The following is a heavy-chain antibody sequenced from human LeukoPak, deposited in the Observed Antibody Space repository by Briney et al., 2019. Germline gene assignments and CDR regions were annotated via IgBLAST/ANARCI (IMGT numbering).Heavy chain of an antibody. Sequence: ASETLSLTCAVYGGSFNDYYWNWIRQPPGKGLEWIGEINLRGSTTYNPSLKSRVTISLDESKNQFSLKLSSVTAADTAVYFCARGPKATGYYYYYYYMDVWGKGTTVTVSS. D-gene: IGHD1-14*01. V-gene: IGHV4-34*01. CDR2: INLRGST. CDR1: GGSFNDYY. J-gene: IGHJ6*03. CDR3: ARGPKATGYYYYYYYMDV.